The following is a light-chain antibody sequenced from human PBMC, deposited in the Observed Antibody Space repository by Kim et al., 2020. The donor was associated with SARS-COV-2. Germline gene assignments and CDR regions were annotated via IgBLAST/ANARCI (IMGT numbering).Light chain of an antibody. J-gene: IGLJ2*01. CDR3: NSRDSNDNVV. CDR2: GKN. V-gene: IGLV3-19*01. Sequence: SSELTQDPAVSVALGQTVRITCQGDSLRSYYATSYQQKPGQAPIVVIYGKNNRPSGIPDRFSGSSSGNTASLTITGTQAGDEADYYCNSRDSNDNVVFGG. CDR1: SLRSYY.